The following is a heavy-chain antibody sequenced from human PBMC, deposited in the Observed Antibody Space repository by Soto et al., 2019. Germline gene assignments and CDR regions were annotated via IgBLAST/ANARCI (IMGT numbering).Heavy chain of an antibody. CDR1: GYSFTNYW. Sequence: GESLKISCKGSGYSFTNYWIGWVRQMPGKGLEWMGIIYPGDSDTRYSPSFQGHVTISADKSTSTAYLQWSSLKASDTAMYYCARPATLHADYGHHGPCALWGRGTLVTVSS. CDR2: IYPGDSDT. CDR3: ARPATLHADYGHHGPCAL. J-gene: IGHJ2*01. D-gene: IGHD4-17*01. V-gene: IGHV5-51*01.